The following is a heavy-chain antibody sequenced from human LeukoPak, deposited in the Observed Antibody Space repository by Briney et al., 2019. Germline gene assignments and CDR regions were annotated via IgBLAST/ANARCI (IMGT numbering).Heavy chain of an antibody. J-gene: IGHJ4*02. CDR1: GYSFTSYW. CDR3: ARREYTKNGIDY. Sequence: PGESLKISCEGSGYSFTSYWIAWVRQMPGKGLEWMGIIYPGDSDTRYGPSFQGQVTISVDKSISTAYLHWSSLRASDTAMYYCARREYTKNGIDYWGQGTLATVSS. D-gene: IGHD5-18*01. CDR2: IYPGDSDT. V-gene: IGHV5-51*01.